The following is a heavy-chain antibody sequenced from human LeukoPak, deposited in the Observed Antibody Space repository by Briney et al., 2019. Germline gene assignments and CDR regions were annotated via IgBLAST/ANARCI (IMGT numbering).Heavy chain of an antibody. Sequence: GGSLRLSCAASGFTFSSYSMNWVRQAPGKGLEWVAVISCDGSNKYYADSVKGRFTISRDNSKNTLYLQMNSLRAEDTAVYYCARVPGYDSSGYFDYWGQGTLVTVSS. D-gene: IGHD3-22*01. CDR3: ARVPGYDSSGYFDY. CDR2: ISCDGSNK. V-gene: IGHV3-30*04. CDR1: GFTFSSYS. J-gene: IGHJ4*02.